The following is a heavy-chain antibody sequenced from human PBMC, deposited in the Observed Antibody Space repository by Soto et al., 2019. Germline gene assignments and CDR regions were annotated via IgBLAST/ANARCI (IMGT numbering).Heavy chain of an antibody. D-gene: IGHD7-27*01. CDR2: IWYDGSDT. V-gene: IGHV3-33*06. CDR3: VKDWGREYLDY. Sequence: QVQLVESGGGVVQPGRSLRLSCAASGFSFRNYGMHWVLQAPGKGLEWVAVIWYDGSDTYYADSVKGRFTISRDNSKNTLSLQMNSLRAEDSAVYYCVKDWGREYLDYWGQGTLVTVSS. CDR1: GFSFRNYG. J-gene: IGHJ4*02.